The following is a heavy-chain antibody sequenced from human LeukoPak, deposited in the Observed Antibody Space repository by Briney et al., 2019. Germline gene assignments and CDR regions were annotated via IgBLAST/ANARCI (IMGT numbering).Heavy chain of an antibody. Sequence: GGSLRLSCAASVFTFSSYSMNWVRQAPGKGLEWVSSISSSSSYIYYADSVKGRFTISRDNAKNSLYLQMNSLRAEDTAVYYCARDDYYYGSGSPIDYWGQGTLVTVSS. V-gene: IGHV3-21*01. CDR1: VFTFSSYS. CDR3: ARDDYYYGSGSPIDY. J-gene: IGHJ4*02. CDR2: ISSSSSYI. D-gene: IGHD3-10*01.